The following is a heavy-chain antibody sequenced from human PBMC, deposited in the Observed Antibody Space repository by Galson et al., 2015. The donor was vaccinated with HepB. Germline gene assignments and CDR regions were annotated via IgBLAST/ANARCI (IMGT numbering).Heavy chain of an antibody. D-gene: IGHD3-16*01. CDR2: ININTGNP. J-gene: IGHJ3*02. CDR1: GYMFTTYP. V-gene: IGHV7-4-1*02. CDR3: ARGGGRGEYDTFDI. Sequence: KVSCKASGYMFTTYPMNWVRQAPGQGLKWMGWININTGNPTYAQGFTGRFVFSLDTSVSTAYLQISSLKADDTAVYYCARGGGRGEYDTFDIWGQGTMITVSS.